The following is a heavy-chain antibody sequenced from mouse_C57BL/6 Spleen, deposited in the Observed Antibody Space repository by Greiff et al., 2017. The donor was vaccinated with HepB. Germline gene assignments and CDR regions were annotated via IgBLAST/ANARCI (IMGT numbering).Heavy chain of an antibody. CDR2: INPGSGGT. Sequence: QVQLQQSGAELVRPGTSVKVSCKASGYAFTNYLIEWVMQRPGQGLEWIGVINPGSGGTNYNEKFKGKATLTADKSSSTAYMQLSSLTSEDSAVYFCARWGYDGSSYAMDYWGQGTSVTVSS. J-gene: IGHJ4*01. V-gene: IGHV1-54*01. D-gene: IGHD2-2*01. CDR1: GYAFTNYL. CDR3: ARWGYDGSSYAMDY.